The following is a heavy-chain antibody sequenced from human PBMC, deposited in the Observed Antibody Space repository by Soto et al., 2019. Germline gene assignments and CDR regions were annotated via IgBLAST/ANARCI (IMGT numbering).Heavy chain of an antibody. CDR3: ARDQIWFGDFHYYGMDV. J-gene: IGHJ6*02. V-gene: IGHV4-59*12. CDR2: IYHSGST. CDR1: GGSISSYY. Sequence: PSETMSVTCTVAGGSISSYYWSWVRQNPGKGLEWIGEIYHSGSTNYNPSLKSRVTISVDKSKNQFSLKLSSVTAADTAVYYCARDQIWFGDFHYYGMDVWGQGTTVTVSS. D-gene: IGHD3-10*01.